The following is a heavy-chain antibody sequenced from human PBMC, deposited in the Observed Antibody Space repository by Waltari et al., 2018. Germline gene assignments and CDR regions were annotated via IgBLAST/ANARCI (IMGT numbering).Heavy chain of an antibody. J-gene: IGHJ4*02. CDR3: ARGHSSSPLYYFDY. CDR2: IYTSGST. Sequence: QVQLQESGPGLVKPSQTLSLTCTVSGGSISSGSYYWSWIRQPAGKGLEWIGYIYTSGSTNYNPSLKSRVTISVDTSKNQFSLKLSSVTAADTAVYYCARGHSSSPLYYFDYWGQGTLVTVSS. CDR1: GGSISSGSYY. V-gene: IGHV4-61*09. D-gene: IGHD6-6*01.